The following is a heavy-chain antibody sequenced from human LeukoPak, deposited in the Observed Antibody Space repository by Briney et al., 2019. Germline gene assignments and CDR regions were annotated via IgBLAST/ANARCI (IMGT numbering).Heavy chain of an antibody. D-gene: IGHD6-6*01. V-gene: IGHV4-4*09. CDR2: IYTSGST. CDR3: ARRGAGARFDY. Sequence: PSETLSLTCTVSGGSISSYYWSWTRQPPGKGLEWIGYIYTSGSTNYNPSLKSRGTISVDTSKNQFSLKLSSLTVADTAVYYWARRGAGARFDYWGQGTLVTVSS. CDR1: GGSISSYY. J-gene: IGHJ4*02.